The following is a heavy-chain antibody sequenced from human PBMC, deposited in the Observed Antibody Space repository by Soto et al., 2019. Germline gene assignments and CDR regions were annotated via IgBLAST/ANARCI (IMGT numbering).Heavy chain of an antibody. J-gene: IGHJ4*02. V-gene: IGHV4-59*08. D-gene: IGHD4-17*01. Sequence: WRRIIKTQGKGLEWIGYIYYSGSTNYNPSLKSRVTISVDTSKNQFSLKLSSVTAADTAVYYCARHGRGYGNYDSRFDYWGQPTLVTVSS. CDR2: IYYSGST. CDR3: ARHGRGYGNYDSRFDY.